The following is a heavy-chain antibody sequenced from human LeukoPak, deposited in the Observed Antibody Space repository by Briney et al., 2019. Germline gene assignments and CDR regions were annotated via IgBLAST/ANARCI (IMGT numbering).Heavy chain of an antibody. CDR1: GFTFSSYA. D-gene: IGHD2-2*01. V-gene: IGHV3-23*01. CDR3: ASSWGVVVPENFDY. CDR2: ISGSGGST. J-gene: IGHJ4*02. Sequence: PAGGSLRLSCAASGFTFSSYAMSWVRQAPGKGLEWVSAISGSGGSTYYADSVKGRFTISRDNSKNTLYLQMNSLRAEDTAVYYCASSWGVVVPENFDYWGQGTLVTVSS.